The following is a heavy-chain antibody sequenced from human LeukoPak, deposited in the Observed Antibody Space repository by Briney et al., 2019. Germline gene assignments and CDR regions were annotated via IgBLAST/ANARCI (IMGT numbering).Heavy chain of an antibody. CDR2: IYVTGST. J-gene: IGHJ4*02. CDR1: GGSISSYY. Sequence: SETLSLTCTVSGGSISSYYWSWIRQPPGKGLEWLGRIYVTGSTNYNPSLNSRVSISIDTSNNQFFVQLTSVTAADTAVYFCARARSGPARDYFDSWGQGILVTVSS. CDR3: ARARSGPARDYFDS. V-gene: IGHV4-59*08. D-gene: IGHD6-6*01.